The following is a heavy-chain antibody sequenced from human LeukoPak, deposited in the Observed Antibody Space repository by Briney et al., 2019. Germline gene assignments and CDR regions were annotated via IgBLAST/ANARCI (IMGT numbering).Heavy chain of an antibody. CDR1: GGSFSGYY. Sequence: SETLSLTCAVYGGSFSGYYWSWIRQPPGKGLEWIGEINHSGSTNYNPSLKSRATISVDTSKNQFSLKLSSVTAADTAVYYCARRSGWYPFDYWGQGTLVTVSS. CDR3: ARRSGWYPFDY. J-gene: IGHJ4*02. D-gene: IGHD6-19*01. CDR2: INHSGST. V-gene: IGHV4-34*01.